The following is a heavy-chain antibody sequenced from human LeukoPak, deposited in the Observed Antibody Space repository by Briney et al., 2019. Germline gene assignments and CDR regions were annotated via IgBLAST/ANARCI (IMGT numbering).Heavy chain of an antibody. J-gene: IGHJ6*03. V-gene: IGHV4-4*02. Sequence: SETLSLTCAVSSGSIFSSNWWSWVRQPPGKGLEWIGQIFHDGSTSYSPSLKSRVTISVDKSKNQFSLRLTSVTAADTAVYYCARVSPAATDYYYYYMDVWGKGTTVTVSS. CDR3: ARVSPAATDYYYYYMDV. CDR2: IFHDGST. D-gene: IGHD2-2*01. CDR1: SGSIFSSNW.